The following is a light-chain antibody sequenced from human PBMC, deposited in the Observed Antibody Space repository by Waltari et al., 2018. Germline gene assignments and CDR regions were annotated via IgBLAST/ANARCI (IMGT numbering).Light chain of an antibody. J-gene: IGKJ4*01. CDR2: GVS. V-gene: IGKV3-20*01. Sequence: EIVLTHSPGTLSLSPEQRVILSCTASQIITGSWLTWYRQKPGQAPRLLIYGVSTRAPGIPDRFSGGGSGADFTLTISRLEPEDSAVYSCQQYDGSVVTFGGGTKVEIK. CDR1: QIITGSW. CDR3: QQYDGSVVT.